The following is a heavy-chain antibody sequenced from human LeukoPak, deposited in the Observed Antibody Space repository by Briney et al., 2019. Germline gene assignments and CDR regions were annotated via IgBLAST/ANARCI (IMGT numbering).Heavy chain of an antibody. J-gene: IGHJ6*03. CDR3: ARTDQLDYYYYYMDV. D-gene: IGHD1-1*01. CDR1: GGTFSSYA. CDR2: IIPIFGTA. V-gene: IGHV1-69*13. Sequence: SVKVSCKASGGTFSSYAISWVRQAPGQGLEWMGGIIPIFGTANYAQKFQGRVAITADESTSTAYMELSSLRSEDTAVYYCARTDQLDYYYYYMDVWGKGTTVTVSS.